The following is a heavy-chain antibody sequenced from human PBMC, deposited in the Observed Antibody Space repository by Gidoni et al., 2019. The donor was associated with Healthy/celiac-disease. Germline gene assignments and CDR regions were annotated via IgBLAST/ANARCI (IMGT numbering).Heavy chain of an antibody. CDR1: GYTFTSYY. V-gene: IGHV1-46*03. Sequence: QVQLVQSGAEVKKPGASVKVSCKASGYTFTSYYMLWVRQAPGQGLEWMGIINPSGGSTSYAQKFQGRDTMTRDTSTSTVSMELSSLRSEDTAVYYCARGEGYGDYYYYYMDVWGKGTTVTVSS. CDR3: ARGEGYGDYYYYYMDV. D-gene: IGHD4-17*01. J-gene: IGHJ6*03. CDR2: INPSGGST.